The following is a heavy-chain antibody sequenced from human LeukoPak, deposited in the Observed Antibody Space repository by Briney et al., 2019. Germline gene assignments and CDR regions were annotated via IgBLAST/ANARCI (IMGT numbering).Heavy chain of an antibody. CDR3: AREGGSVCSGGSCYWFDP. D-gene: IGHD2-15*01. Sequence: GASVKVSCKASGYTFTGYYIHWVRQAPGQGLEWMGWINPNSGGTNYAQKFQGRVTMTRDTSISTAYMELSRLRSDDTAVYYCAREGGSVCSGGSCYWFDPWGQGTMVTVSS. CDR2: INPNSGGT. J-gene: IGHJ5*02. CDR1: GYTFTGYY. V-gene: IGHV1-2*02.